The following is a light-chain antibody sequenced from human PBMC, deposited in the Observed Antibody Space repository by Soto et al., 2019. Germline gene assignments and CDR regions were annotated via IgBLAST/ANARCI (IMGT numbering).Light chain of an antibody. V-gene: IGKV3-15*01. Sequence: EIVLTQSPATLSVSPGERVTLSRRASESVDINLAWYQQKPGQAPRLLSYGASTRATDMPGTFSGRGSGTEFTLTISSLQSEDFAVYYCQQYKNWPRTFGQGTKV. CDR2: GAS. CDR1: ESVDIN. J-gene: IGKJ1*01. CDR3: QQYKNWPRT.